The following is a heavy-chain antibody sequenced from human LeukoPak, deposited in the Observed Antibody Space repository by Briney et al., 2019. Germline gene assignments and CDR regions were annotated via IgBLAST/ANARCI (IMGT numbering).Heavy chain of an antibody. V-gene: IGHV4-4*07. CDR3: ARIYCDGGGCYWFDP. D-gene: IGHD2-15*01. CDR2: INTSGNT. J-gene: IGHJ5*02. Sequence: SETLSLTCTVSGVSISSYYWSWIRQAAGKGLEWIGRINTSGNTNYNPSLKSRVSLSVDTSKNQFSLKLSSVTAADTAVYYCARIYCDGGGCYWFDPWGREPWSPSPQ. CDR1: GVSISSYY.